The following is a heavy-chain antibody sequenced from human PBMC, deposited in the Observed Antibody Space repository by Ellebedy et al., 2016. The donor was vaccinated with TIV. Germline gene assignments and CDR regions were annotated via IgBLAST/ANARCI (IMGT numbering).Heavy chain of an antibody. J-gene: IGHJ4*02. Sequence: GESLKISXSPSGLSFTSSFMSWVRQAPGRGLEWVAIVYRGGNTYYPDSLRDRFTISRDISKNTVYLQINILRPEDSALYYCAASLGDQGVGYGDYWGQGTLVTVSS. CDR2: VYRGGNT. CDR1: GLSFTSSF. CDR3: AASLGDQGVGYGDY. V-gene: IGHV3-66*01. D-gene: IGHD3-3*01.